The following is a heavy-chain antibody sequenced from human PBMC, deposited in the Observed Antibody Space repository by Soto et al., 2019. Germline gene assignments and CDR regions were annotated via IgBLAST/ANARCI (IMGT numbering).Heavy chain of an antibody. J-gene: IGHJ5*02. V-gene: IGHV4-39*01. CDR1: GGSISSSSYY. CDR2: IYYSGST. Sequence: QLQLQESGPGLVKPSETLSLTCTVSGGSISSSSYYWGWIRQPPGKGLEWIGSIYYSGSTYYNPSLKRRVTISVDTSKNQFSLKLSSVTAADTAVYYCARTDFWSGYYKSDWFDPWGQGTLVTVSS. D-gene: IGHD3-3*01. CDR3: ARTDFWSGYYKSDWFDP.